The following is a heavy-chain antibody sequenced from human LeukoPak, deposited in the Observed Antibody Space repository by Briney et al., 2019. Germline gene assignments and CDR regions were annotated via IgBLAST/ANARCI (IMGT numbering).Heavy chain of an antibody. J-gene: IGHJ6*03. D-gene: IGHD5-12*01. Sequence: GASVKVSCKAPGYTFTGYYMHWVRQAPGQGLEWMGWINPNSGGTNYAQKFQGRVTMTRDTSISTAYMELSRLRSDDTAVYYCARDGFYYYYYMDVWGKGTTVTVSS. CDR3: ARDGFYYYYYMDV. CDR2: INPNSGGT. CDR1: GYTFTGYY. V-gene: IGHV1-2*02.